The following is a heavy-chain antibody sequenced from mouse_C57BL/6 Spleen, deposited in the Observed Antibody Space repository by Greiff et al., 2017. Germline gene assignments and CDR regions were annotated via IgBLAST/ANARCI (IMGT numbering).Heavy chain of an antibody. D-gene: IGHD2-5*01. Sequence: VQLQESGPELVKPGASVKISCKASGYAFSSSWMNWVKQRPGKGLEWIGRIYPGDGDTNYNGKFKGKATLTADKSSSTAYMQLSSLTSEDSAVYFCAREGFSNSPSWFAYWGQGTLVTVSA. CDR3: AREGFSNSPSWFAY. CDR1: GYAFSSSW. J-gene: IGHJ3*01. CDR2: IYPGDGDT. V-gene: IGHV1-82*01.